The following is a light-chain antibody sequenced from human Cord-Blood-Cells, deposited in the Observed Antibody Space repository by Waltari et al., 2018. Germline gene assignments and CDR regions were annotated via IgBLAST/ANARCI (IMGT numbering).Light chain of an antibody. V-gene: IGLV2-23*01. CDR1: SCDVGRYNL. J-gene: IGLJ2*01. CDR3: CSYAGSSTVV. CDR2: EGS. Sequence: QSALTQPASVSGSPGPSITISCTGTSCDVGRYNLASWYQQHPGKAPKLMIYEGSKRPSGVSNRFSGSKSGNTASLTISGLQAEDEADYYCCSYAGSSTVVFGGGTKLTVL.